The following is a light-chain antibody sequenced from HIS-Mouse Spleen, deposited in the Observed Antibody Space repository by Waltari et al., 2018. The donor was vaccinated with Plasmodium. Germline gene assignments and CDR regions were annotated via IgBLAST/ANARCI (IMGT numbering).Light chain of an antibody. Sequence: QSALTQPASVSGSPGQSITLPCTGTRSDFGSYNLFSWYQQHPGKAPKLMIYEGSKRPSGVSNRFSGSKSGNTASLTISGLQAEDEADYYCCSYAGSSTFVVFGGGTKLTVL. CDR1: RSDFGSYNL. CDR2: EGS. J-gene: IGLJ2*01. V-gene: IGLV2-23*03. CDR3: CSYAGSSTFVV.